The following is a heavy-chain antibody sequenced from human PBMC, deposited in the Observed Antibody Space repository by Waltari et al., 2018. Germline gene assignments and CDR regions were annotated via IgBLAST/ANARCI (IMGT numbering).Heavy chain of an antibody. CDR3: GRKSYNIGSYFYHGMDV. J-gene: IGHJ6*02. V-gene: IGHV3-48*03. CDR2: INDVGSTK. Sequence: DVQVVQSGGGLVQPGGSLRLSCIASGFSFGAYEMNWVLQAPGKGLEWVSYINDVGSTKHYADSVRGRFTVSRDNANNALYLQMDSLRDEDTAIYYCGRKSYNIGSYFYHGMDVWGQGTTVIVSS. CDR1: GFSFGAYE. D-gene: IGHD1-1*01.